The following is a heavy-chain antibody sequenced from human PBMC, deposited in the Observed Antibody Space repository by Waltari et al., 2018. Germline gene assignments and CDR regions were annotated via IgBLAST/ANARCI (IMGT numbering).Heavy chain of an antibody. J-gene: IGHJ6*03. CDR3: ARFLYYYMDV. V-gene: IGHV1-2*06. Sequence: QVQLVQSGAEVKKPGASVKVSCKASGYTFTGYYMHWVRQAPGQGLEWRGRINPNSGGTNYAQKFQGRVTMTRNTSISTAYMELSSLRSEDTAVYYCARFLYYYMDVWGKGTTVTVSS. CDR2: INPNSGGT. CDR1: GYTFTGYY.